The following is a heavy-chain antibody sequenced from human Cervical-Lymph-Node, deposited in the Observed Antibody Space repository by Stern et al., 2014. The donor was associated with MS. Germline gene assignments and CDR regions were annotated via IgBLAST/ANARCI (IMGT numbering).Heavy chain of an antibody. CDR3: ARGVCSSTSCYGDYYYGMDV. J-gene: IGHJ6*02. CDR2: ISSSSYYI. V-gene: IGHV3-21*01. Sequence: MQLVQSGGGLVKPGGSLRLSCAASGFTFSTYTMNWVRQAPGKGLEWVSSISSSSYYIYYADSVKGRFTISRDNAKNSLYLQMNSLRAEDTAVYYCARGVCSSTSCYGDYYYGMDVWGQGTTVTVSS. D-gene: IGHD2-2*01. CDR1: GFTFSTYT.